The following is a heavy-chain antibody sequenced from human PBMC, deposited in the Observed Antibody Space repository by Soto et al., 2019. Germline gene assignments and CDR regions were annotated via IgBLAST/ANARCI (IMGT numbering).Heavy chain of an antibody. CDR3: SRRLVNDYGSRGGPDY. CDR2: IRGQGSGGTT. D-gene: IGHD3-22*01. Sequence: QAGGSLRLSCTTAGFTFGDYPMAWFRQAPGKGPEWVGFIRGQGSGGTTDYAASVKGRFTISRDDSKGIAYLQMNSLKVEDTAVYYCSRRLVNDYGSRGGPDYWGQGTLVTVSS. CDR1: GFTFGDYP. V-gene: IGHV3-49*03. J-gene: IGHJ4*02.